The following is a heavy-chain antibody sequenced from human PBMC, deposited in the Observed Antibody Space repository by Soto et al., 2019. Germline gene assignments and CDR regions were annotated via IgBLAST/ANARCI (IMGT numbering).Heavy chain of an antibody. CDR1: GYTFTSYG. D-gene: IGHD3-10*01. CDR3: ARAMVRGASRDYYYGMDV. V-gene: IGHV1-18*01. CDR2: ISAYNGNT. Sequence: QVQLVQSGAEVKKPGASVKVSCKASGYTFTSYGISWVRQAPGQGLEWMGWISAYNGNTNYAQKLQGRVTMTTDTSTSTAYMELRRLRSDDTTVYYCARAMVRGASRDYYYGMDVWGQGTTVTVSS. J-gene: IGHJ6*02.